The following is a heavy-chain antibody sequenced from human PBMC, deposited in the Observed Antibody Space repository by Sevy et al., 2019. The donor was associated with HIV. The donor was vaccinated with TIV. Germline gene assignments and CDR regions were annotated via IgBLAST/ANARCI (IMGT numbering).Heavy chain of an antibody. CDR2: IYYSGST. V-gene: IGHV4-31*03. CDR1: GGSISSGGYY. D-gene: IGHD3-9*01. Sequence: SETLSLTCTVSGGSISSGGYYWSWIRQHPGKGLEWIGYIYYSGSTYYNPSLKSRVTISVDTSKNQFSLKLSAVTAADTAVDYCARANFDWLLLFDYWGQGTLVTVSS. CDR3: ARANFDWLLLFDY. J-gene: IGHJ4*02.